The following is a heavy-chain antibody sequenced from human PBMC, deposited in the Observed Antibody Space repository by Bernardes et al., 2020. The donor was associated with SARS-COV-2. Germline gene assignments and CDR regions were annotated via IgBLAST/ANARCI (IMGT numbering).Heavy chain of an antibody. J-gene: IGHJ4*02. CDR1: GFTVSNNY. V-gene: IGHV3-53*01. CDR3: ADRKTTSWCHDY. D-gene: IGHD2-2*01. Sequence: SLRLSCAASGFTVSNNYMSWVRQAPGHGLEWVSVIYRGGNTYYADSVKGRFTISRDNSKNTLYLQMNSLRAEDTAVYYCADRKTTSWCHDYWGQGTLVTVSS. CDR2: IYRGGNT.